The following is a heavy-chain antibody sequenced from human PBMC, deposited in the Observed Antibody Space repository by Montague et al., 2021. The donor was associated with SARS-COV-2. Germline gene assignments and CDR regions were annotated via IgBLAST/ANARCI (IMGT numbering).Heavy chain of an antibody. V-gene: IGHV4-59*01. CDR1: GGSISNYF. Sequence: SETLSLTCSVSGGSISNYFWSWIRQTPGKGLEWIGYIYNGGSIDYNPSLKSRVTISVDTSKNQFSVKLSSVTAADTAVYYCAQTGGGAYYYPMDVWGQGITVTVSS. J-gene: IGHJ6*02. D-gene: IGHD1-14*01. CDR3: AQTGGGAYYYPMDV. CDR2: IYNGGSI.